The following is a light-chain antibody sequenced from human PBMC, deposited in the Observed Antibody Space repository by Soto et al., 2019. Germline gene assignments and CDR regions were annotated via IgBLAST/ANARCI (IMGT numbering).Light chain of an antibody. CDR2: DVS. V-gene: IGLV2-14*03. J-gene: IGLJ1*01. Sequence: QSALTQPASWSGSPGQSITISCTGTSTDIGRYNYVSWYQQHPGKAPKLMIYDVSNRPSGVSNRFSGSKSGNTASLTISGLQAEDEADYYCSSYTSSSTYVFGTGTKVTVL. CDR1: STDIGRYNY. CDR3: SSYTSSSTYV.